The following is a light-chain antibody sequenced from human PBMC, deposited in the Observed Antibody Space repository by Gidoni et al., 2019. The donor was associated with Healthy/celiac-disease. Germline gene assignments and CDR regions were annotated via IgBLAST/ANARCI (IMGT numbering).Light chain of an antibody. J-gene: IGKJ1*01. V-gene: IGKV1-8*01. CDR2: AAS. CDR1: QGISSY. CDR3: QQYYSYPRT. Sequence: ATGMTQSPSSFSASTGDRVTITCRASQGISSYLAWYQQKPGKAPKLLIYAASTLQSGVPSRFSGSGSGTDFTLTISCLQSEDFATYYCQQYYSYPRTFGQGTKVEIK.